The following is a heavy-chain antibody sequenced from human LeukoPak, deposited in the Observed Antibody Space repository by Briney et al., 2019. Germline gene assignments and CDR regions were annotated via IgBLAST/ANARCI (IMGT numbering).Heavy chain of an antibody. Sequence: GASVKVSCKASGYTFTGYYMHWVRQAPGQGLEWMGWINPNSGDTNYAQKFQGRITMTRDTSISTAYMELSSLRSEDTAVYYCASGSGSYYSWFDPWGQGTLVTVSS. CDR2: INPNSGDT. D-gene: IGHD3-10*01. V-gene: IGHV1-2*02. J-gene: IGHJ5*02. CDR1: GYTFTGYY. CDR3: ASGSGSYYSWFDP.